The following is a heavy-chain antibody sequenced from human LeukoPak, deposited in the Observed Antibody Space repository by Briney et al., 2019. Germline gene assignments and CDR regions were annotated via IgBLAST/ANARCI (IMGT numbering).Heavy chain of an antibody. J-gene: IGHJ4*02. D-gene: IGHD6-19*01. Sequence: SVKVSCKASGGTFSSYAISWVRQAPGQELEWMGGIIPIFGTANYAQKFQGRVTITADESTSTAYMELSSLRSEDTAVYYCASTTTIAVAGNFDYWGQGTLVTVSS. CDR2: IIPIFGTA. V-gene: IGHV1-69*13. CDR1: GGTFSSYA. CDR3: ASTTTIAVAGNFDY.